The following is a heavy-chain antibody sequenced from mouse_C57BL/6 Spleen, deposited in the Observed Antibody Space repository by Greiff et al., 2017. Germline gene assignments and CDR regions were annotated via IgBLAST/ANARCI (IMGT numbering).Heavy chain of an antibody. CDR3: TGGTGTREVDY. D-gene: IGHD4-1*01. V-gene: IGHV6-3*01. Sequence: EVKLQESGGGLVQPGGSMKLSCVASGFTFINYWMNWVRQSPEKGLEWVAQIRLKSDNYATHYAESVKGRFTISRDDSKSSVYLQMNNLRAEDTGIYYCTGGTGTREVDYWGQGTTLTVSS. CDR1: GFTFINYW. J-gene: IGHJ2*01. CDR2: IRLKSDNYAT.